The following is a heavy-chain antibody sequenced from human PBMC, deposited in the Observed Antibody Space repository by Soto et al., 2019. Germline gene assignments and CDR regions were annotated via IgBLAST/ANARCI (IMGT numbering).Heavy chain of an antibody. CDR3: ARGEQYSGRIFDY. J-gene: IGHJ4*01. Sequence: SKTLSLTRAFPGDRVSSNSAGWSCVRQSPSRGLEWLGRTYYRSKWYYEYAVSVRGRITINPDTSKNKYSLQLNSVTPEDPAVYFCARGEQYSGRIFDYWGQGTLVTVSS. D-gene: IGHD1-26*01. V-gene: IGHV6-1*01. CDR2: TYYRSKWYY. CDR1: GDRVSSNSAG.